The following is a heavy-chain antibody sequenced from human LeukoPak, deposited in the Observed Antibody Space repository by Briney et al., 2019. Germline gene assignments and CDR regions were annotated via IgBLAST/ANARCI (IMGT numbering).Heavy chain of an antibody. CDR1: GYTFTDYY. CDR3: ARDVRGSYYLDY. CDR2: INPNSGGT. V-gene: IGHV1-2*04. J-gene: IGHJ4*02. Sequence: ASVKVSCKASGYTFTDYYMHWVRQAPGQGLEWMGWINPNSGGTNYAQKFQGWVTMTRDTSISTAYMELSRLRSNDTAVYYCARDVRGSYYLDYWGQGTLVTVSS. D-gene: IGHD1-26*01.